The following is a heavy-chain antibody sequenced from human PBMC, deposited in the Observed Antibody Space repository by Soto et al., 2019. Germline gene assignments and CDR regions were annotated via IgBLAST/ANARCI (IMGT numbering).Heavy chain of an antibody. Sequence: QVQLVQSGAEVKKPGSSVKVSCNASGGTFSSYAISWVRQAPGQGLEWMGGIIPIFGTANYAQKFQGRVTITADESTSTSYMELSSLRSEDTAVNYCASSYAGGTDYGMDVWGQGTTVTVSS. V-gene: IGHV1-69*01. J-gene: IGHJ6*02. D-gene: IGHD1-1*01. CDR3: ASSYAGGTDYGMDV. CDR1: GGTFSSYA. CDR2: IIPIFGTA.